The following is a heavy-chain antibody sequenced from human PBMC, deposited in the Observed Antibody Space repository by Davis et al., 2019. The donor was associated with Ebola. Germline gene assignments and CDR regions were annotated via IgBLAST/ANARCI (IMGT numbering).Heavy chain of an antibody. CDR1: GFTFSSYA. CDR3: ARHDYGDSHFDY. D-gene: IGHD4-17*01. CDR2: ISGSGGST. Sequence: GESLKIPCAASGFTFSSYAMSWVRQAPGKGLEWVSAISGSGGSTYYADSVKGRFTISRDNSKNTLYLQMNSLRAEDTAVYYCARHDYGDSHFDYWGQGTLVTVSS. J-gene: IGHJ4*02. V-gene: IGHV3-23*01.